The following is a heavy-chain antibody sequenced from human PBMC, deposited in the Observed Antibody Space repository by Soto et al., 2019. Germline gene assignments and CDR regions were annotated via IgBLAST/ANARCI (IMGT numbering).Heavy chain of an antibody. J-gene: IGHJ3*02. CDR1: GYTFTTYP. D-gene: IGHD3-10*01. Sequence: QVQLVQSRAEVKKPGASVKVSCKTSGYTFTTYPMHWVRQAPGQRLEWMGWINAGNGNTKYSQKFRGRVTITRDTSASTAYMELSSLRSEDTAVYYCARGLTMVRGLILDAFDMWGQGTMVTVSS. V-gene: IGHV1-3*01. CDR2: INAGNGNT. CDR3: ARGLTMVRGLILDAFDM.